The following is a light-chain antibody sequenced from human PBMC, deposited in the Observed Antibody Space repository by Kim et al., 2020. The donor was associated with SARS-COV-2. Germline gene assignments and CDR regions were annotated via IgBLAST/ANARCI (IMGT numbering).Light chain of an antibody. J-gene: IGKJ3*01. CDR1: QSISSH. V-gene: IGKV1-39*01. CDR3: QQSYITPFT. Sequence: DIQMTQSPSTLSASVGDRVTITCRTTQSISSHLNWYQQKPGRAPKLLISAASTLQGGDPSRFSGSGSETDFTLTISSLQPEDFATYFCQQSYITPFTFGPGTKVDIK. CDR2: AAS.